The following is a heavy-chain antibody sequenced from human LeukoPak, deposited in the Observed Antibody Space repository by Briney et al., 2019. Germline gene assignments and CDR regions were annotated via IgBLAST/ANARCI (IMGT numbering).Heavy chain of an antibody. CDR1: GGSFSGYY. J-gene: IGHJ4*02. D-gene: IGHD3-22*01. CDR2: INHSGST. Sequence: SETLSLTCAVYGGSFSGYYWSWIRQPPGKGLEWIGEINHSGSTNYNPSLKSRVTISVDTSKNQFSLKLSSVTAADTAVYYCARDASNYDSSDLDYWGQGTLVTVSS. V-gene: IGHV4-34*01. CDR3: ARDASNYDSSDLDY.